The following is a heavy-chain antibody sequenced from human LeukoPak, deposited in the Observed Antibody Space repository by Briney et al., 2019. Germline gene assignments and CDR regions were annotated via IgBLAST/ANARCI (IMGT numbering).Heavy chain of an antibody. Sequence: GGSLRLSCAASGFTFSSYWMHWVRQAPGKGLVWVSRINSDGSSTSYADSVKGRFTISRDDAKNTLYLQMNSLRAEDTAVYYCARAMIVVSNQFDYWGQGTLVTVSS. CDR2: INSDGSST. V-gene: IGHV3-74*01. J-gene: IGHJ4*02. CDR3: ARAMIVVSNQFDY. D-gene: IGHD3-22*01. CDR1: GFTFSSYW.